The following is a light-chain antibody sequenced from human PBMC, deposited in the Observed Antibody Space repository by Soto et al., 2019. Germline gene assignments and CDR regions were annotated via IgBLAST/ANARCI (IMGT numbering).Light chain of an antibody. Sequence: QAVVTQEPSLNMSPGATVTLTCGSSTGTVTSGHYPYWFQQKPGQAPRTLIYDTSNRHSWAPARFSGSLLGGKAALTLSGALPEDESDYYCLLSYSGVGVCGGGTQLTVL. J-gene: IGLJ3*02. CDR1: TGTVTSGHY. CDR2: DTS. CDR3: LLSYSGVGV. V-gene: IGLV7-46*01.